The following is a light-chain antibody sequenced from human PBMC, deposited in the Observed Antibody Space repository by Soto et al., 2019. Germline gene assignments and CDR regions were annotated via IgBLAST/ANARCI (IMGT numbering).Light chain of an antibody. J-gene: IGKJ5*01. V-gene: IGKV1-5*03. CDR2: KAS. Sequence: DIQMTQSPSTLSGSVRDRVTITCRASQTISSWLAWYQQKPGKAPKLLIYKASTLKSGVPSRFSGSGSGTEFALTISSLKHEDFATYYCQQSYSTTFTFGQGTRLEIK. CDR1: QTISSW. CDR3: QQSYSTTFT.